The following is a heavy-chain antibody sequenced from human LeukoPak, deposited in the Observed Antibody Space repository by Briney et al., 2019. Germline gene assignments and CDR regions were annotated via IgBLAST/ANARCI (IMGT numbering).Heavy chain of an antibody. Sequence: PSETLSLTCTVSGGSISSYYWSWIRQPPGKGLEWIGYIYYSGSTNYNPSLKSRVTISVDTSKNQFSLKLSSVTAADTAVYYCARVVSSGWYRDAFDIWGQGTMVTVSS. D-gene: IGHD6-19*01. J-gene: IGHJ3*02. CDR1: GGSISSYY. CDR2: IYYSGST. CDR3: ARVVSSGWYRDAFDI. V-gene: IGHV4-59*01.